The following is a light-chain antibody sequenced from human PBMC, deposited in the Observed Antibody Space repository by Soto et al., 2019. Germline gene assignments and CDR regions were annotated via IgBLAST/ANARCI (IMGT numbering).Light chain of an antibody. CDR2: DAS. Sequence: DIQMTQSPSSLSASVGDRVTITCQASQGILNYLNWYQQKPGKAPKLLIYDASNLQTGVPSRFSGSESGTHFTFTISSLQPEDIATYYCQQYYNVPLTFGGGTKVDIK. J-gene: IGKJ4*01. CDR3: QQYYNVPLT. V-gene: IGKV1-33*01. CDR1: QGILNY.